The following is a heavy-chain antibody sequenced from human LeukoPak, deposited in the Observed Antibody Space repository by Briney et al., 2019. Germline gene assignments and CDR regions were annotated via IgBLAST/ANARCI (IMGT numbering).Heavy chain of an antibody. V-gene: IGHV3-7*01. J-gene: IGHJ3*02. D-gene: IGHD3-10*01. Sequence: GGSLRLSCAASGFTFSSYWMSWVRQVPGKGLEWVANIKQDGSEKYYVDSVKGRFTISRDNAKNSLYLQMNSLRAEDTAVYYCARESYGSGSNAFDIWGQGTMVTVSS. CDR3: ARESYGSGSNAFDI. CDR1: GFTFSSYW. CDR2: IKQDGSEK.